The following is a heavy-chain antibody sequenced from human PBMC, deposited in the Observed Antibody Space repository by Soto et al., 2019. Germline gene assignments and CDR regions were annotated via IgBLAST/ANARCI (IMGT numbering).Heavy chain of an antibody. V-gene: IGHV3-23*01. J-gene: IGHJ4*02. CDR2: ISGSGGST. CDR1: GFTFSSYA. Sequence: PGGSLRLSCAASGFTFSSYAMSWVRHAPGKGMEWFSAISGSGGSTFYADSVKGRFTISRDNSKNTLYLQMNSLRAEVTVVFYCAKAGLLAAAGTFGYWGQGTLVTVSS. CDR3: AKAGLLAAAGTFGY. D-gene: IGHD6-13*01.